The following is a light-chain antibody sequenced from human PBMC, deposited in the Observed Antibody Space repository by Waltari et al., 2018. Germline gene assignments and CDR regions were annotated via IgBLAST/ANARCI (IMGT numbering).Light chain of an antibody. CDR1: QGINSD. V-gene: IGKV3-15*01. CDR2: GAS. Sequence: EIVMTQSPATLSVSPGEGATLSCRASQGINSDLAWYQHNPGQAPRLRIYGASTRAAGGPASLSGSGSGTEFTLTISSLQSEDFGVYYCQQSKIWPAFGQGTKVEIK. J-gene: IGKJ1*01. CDR3: QQSKIWPA.